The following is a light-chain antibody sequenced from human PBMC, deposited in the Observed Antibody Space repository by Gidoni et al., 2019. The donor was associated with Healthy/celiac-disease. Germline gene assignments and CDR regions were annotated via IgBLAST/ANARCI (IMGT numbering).Light chain of an antibody. J-gene: IGKJ3*01. Sequence: DIQLTQSPYFLSASVGDRVTITCRASQGISSYLAWYQQKPGKAPKLLIDAASTLQSAVPSRVSGSGSGTEFTLTISSLQPEDFATYYCQQLNSYPLTFGPXTKVDIK. CDR3: QQLNSYPLT. CDR2: AAS. V-gene: IGKV1-9*01. CDR1: QGISSY.